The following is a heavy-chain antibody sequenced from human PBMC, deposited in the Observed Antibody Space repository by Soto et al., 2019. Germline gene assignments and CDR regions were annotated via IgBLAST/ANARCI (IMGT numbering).Heavy chain of an antibody. CDR2: IYYIGDT. CDR1: GGSIYTGDYY. V-gene: IGHV4-30-4*01. CDR3: ARDPPVETDYFTGMDV. Sequence: QVRLQESGPGLVKPSQTLSLTCTVSGGSIYTGDYYWSWIRQPPGKGLEWIGSIYYIGDTEYNPSLKSRLTRSVDTSNNQFSLRLTSVSAADTAVDYCARDPPVETDYFTGMDVWGQGTTVTVSS. J-gene: IGHJ6*02.